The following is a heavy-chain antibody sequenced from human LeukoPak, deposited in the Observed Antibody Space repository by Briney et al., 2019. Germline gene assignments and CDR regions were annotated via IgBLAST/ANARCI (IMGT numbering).Heavy chain of an antibody. D-gene: IGHD3-22*01. CDR3: AKDIRYYDSSGCDY. Sequence: GRSLRLSCAASGFTFDDYAMHWVRQAPGKGLEWVSGISWNSGSIGYADSVKGRFTISRDNAKNSLYLQMNSLRAEDTALYYCAKDIRYYDSSGCDYWGQGTLVTASS. CDR2: ISWNSGSI. J-gene: IGHJ4*02. V-gene: IGHV3-9*01. CDR1: GFTFDDYA.